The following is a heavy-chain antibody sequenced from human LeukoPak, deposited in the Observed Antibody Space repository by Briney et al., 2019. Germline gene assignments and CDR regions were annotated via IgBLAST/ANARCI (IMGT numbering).Heavy chain of an antibody. CDR3: AREGNYYDMDV. Sequence: GGSLRLSCVASGFTVTSSYMSWVRQAPGKGLEWVSVIFSGGTTYYADSVKGRFTISRDNSKNTLYLQMNGLRAEDTAVYYCAREGNYYDMDVWGQGTTVTVS. CDR2: IFSGGTT. CDR1: GFTVTSSY. V-gene: IGHV3-53*01. J-gene: IGHJ6*02.